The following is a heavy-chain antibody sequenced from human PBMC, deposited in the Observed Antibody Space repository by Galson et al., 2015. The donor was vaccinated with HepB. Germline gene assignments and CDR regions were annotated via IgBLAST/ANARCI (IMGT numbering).Heavy chain of an antibody. CDR1: GFTFDDYA. CDR3: AKASGGLYYYYMDV. J-gene: IGHJ6*03. V-gene: IGHV3-9*01. Sequence: SLRLSCAASGFTFDDYAMHWVRQAPGKGLEWVSGISWNSGSIGYADSVKGRFTISRDNAKNSLYLQMNSLRAEDTALYYCAKASGGLYYYYMDVWGKGTTVTVSS. D-gene: IGHD3-10*01. CDR2: ISWNSGSI.